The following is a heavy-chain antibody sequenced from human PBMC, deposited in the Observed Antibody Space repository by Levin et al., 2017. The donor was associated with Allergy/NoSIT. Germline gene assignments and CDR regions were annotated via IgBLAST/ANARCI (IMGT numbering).Heavy chain of an antibody. CDR1: GGSFSGYY. CDR2: INHSGST. V-gene: IGHV4-34*01. D-gene: IGHD4-17*01. J-gene: IGHJ2*01. CDR3: AGTTVTPLSRRRNWYFDL. Sequence: HSQTLSLTCAVYGGSFSGYYWSWIRQPPGKGLEWIGEINHSGSTNYNPSLKSRVTISVDTSKNQFSLKLSSVTAADTAVYYCAGTTVTPLSRRRNWYFDLWGRGTLVTVSS.